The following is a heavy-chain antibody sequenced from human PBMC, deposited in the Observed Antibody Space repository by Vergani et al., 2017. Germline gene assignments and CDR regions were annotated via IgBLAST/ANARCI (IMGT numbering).Heavy chain of an antibody. CDR3: AKDVYYDSSGYPRWWYFDL. CDR2: ISWDGGST. CDR1: GFTFDDYA. J-gene: IGHJ2*01. Sequence: EVQLVESGGVVVQPGGSLRLSCAASGFTFDDYAMHWVRQAPGKGLEWVSLISWDGGSTYYADSVKGRFTISRDNSKNSLYLQMNSLRAEDTALYYCAKDVYYDSSGYPRWWYFDLWGRGTLVTVSS. V-gene: IGHV3-43D*04. D-gene: IGHD3-22*01.